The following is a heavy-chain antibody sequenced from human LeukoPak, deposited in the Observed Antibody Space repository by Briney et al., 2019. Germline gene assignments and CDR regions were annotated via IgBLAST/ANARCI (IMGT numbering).Heavy chain of an antibody. V-gene: IGHV3-21*04. CDR3: AREVTVPAAINWFDP. D-gene: IGHD2-2*01. Sequence: PGGSQRLSCAASGFTFSSYSMNWIRQAPGKGLEWVSSISSSTSYIYYADSVKGRFTISRDNAKNSLYLQMNSLRAEDTAVYYCAREVTVPAAINWFDPWGQGTLVTVSS. CDR1: GFTFSSYS. J-gene: IGHJ5*02. CDR2: ISSSTSYI.